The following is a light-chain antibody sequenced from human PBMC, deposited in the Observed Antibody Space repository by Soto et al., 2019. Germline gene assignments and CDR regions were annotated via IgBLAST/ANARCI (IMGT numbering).Light chain of an antibody. Sequence: EIVMTQSPATLSVSPGERATLSCRASQSVSSSLAWYQQKPGQAPRLLIYGASTRATGIPARFSGRGSGTEFTLTISSLQPEDFDVYYCQKYNNWQPVLGQGTK. CDR3: QKYNNWQPV. CDR1: QSVSSS. V-gene: IGKV3-15*01. CDR2: GAS. J-gene: IGKJ1*01.